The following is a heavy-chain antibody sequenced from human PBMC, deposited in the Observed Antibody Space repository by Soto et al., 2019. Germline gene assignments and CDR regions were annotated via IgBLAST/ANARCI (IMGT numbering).Heavy chain of an antibody. J-gene: IGHJ6*02. V-gene: IGHV3-23*01. CDR1: GFTFSSYA. CDR3: AKGPAIVLVPAAMNYYYGMDV. Sequence: GSLRLSCAASGFTFSSYAMSWVRQAPGKGLEWVSAISGSGGSTYYADSVKGRFTISRDNSKNTLYLQMNSLRAEDTAVYYCAKGPAIVLVPAAMNYYYGMDVWGQGTTVTVSS. CDR2: ISGSGGST. D-gene: IGHD2-2*01.